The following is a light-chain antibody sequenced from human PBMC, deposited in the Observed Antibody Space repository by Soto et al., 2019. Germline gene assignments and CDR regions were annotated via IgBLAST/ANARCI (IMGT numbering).Light chain of an antibody. CDR1: SSDIGGYNH. J-gene: IGLJ3*02. CDR2: DVY. V-gene: IGLV2-14*01. Sequence: QSALTQPASVSGSPGQSITISCTGTSSDIGGYNHVSWFQQHPGKAPKLMIFDVYIRPSGVSNRFSVSKSGNTASLTISGLQAEDEADYYCASYRSGNSWVFGGGTKLTVL. CDR3: ASYRSGNSWV.